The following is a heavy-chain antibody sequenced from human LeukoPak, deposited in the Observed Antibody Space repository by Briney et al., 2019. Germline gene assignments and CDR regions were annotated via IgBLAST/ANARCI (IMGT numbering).Heavy chain of an antibody. CDR2: IYYSGST. CDR1: GGSISGYY. J-gene: IGHJ4*02. CDR3: ARRGGHGGSFDY. V-gene: IGHV4-59*08. Sequence: SETLSLTCTVSGGSISGYYWSWIRQPPGKGLEWIGYIYYSGSTNYNPSLKSRVTISEDTSKNQFSLNLSSVTAADTAVYYCARRGGHGGSFDYWGQGTLVTVSS. D-gene: IGHD4-23*01.